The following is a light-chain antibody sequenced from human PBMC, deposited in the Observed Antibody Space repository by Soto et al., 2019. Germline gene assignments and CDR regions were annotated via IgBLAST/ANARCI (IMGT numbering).Light chain of an antibody. CDR3: QQYNNWPPIT. J-gene: IGKJ5*01. CDR1: KSVSSK. V-gene: IGKV3-15*01. CDR2: GPS. Sequence: IVMTQSPASRSVSXGERATLSCRVRKSVSSKLASYQQNPGQAXRLLLXGPSTRATRIQARLSGSGSGREFTLIISSLQSEDFAVYYCQQYNNWPPITFGQGTRLEIK.